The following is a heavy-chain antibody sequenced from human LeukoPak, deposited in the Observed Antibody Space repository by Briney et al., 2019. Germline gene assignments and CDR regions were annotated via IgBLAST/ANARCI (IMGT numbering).Heavy chain of an antibody. CDR1: GGSFSGYY. CDR3: ARDRGYDSSGYYYFDY. J-gene: IGHJ4*02. V-gene: IGHV4-34*01. Sequence: SETLSLTWAVYGGSFSGYYWSWIRQPPGKGLEWIGEINHSGSTNYNPSLTSRVTISVDTSKNQFSLKLSSVTAADTAVYYCARDRGYDSSGYYYFDYWGQGTLVTVSS. CDR2: INHSGST. D-gene: IGHD3-22*01.